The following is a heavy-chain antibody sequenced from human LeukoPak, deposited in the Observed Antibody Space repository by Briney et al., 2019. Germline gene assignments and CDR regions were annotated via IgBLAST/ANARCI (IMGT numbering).Heavy chain of an antibody. Sequence: SQTLPLTCTVSGGSISSGDYYWSWIRQPPGKGLEWIGYINYSGSTFHYNPSLKSRVTISVDTSKNQFSLRLNSVTVADSAVYYCASTNCSSARCYGANWFDPWGREPWSPSPQ. CDR1: GGSISSGDYY. CDR3: ASTNCSSARCYGANWFDP. J-gene: IGHJ5*02. D-gene: IGHD2-2*01. CDR2: INYSGST. V-gene: IGHV4-30-4*01.